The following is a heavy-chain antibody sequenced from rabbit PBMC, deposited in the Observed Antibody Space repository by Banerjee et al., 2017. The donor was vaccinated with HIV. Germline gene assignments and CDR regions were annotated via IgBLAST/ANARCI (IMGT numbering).Heavy chain of an antibody. D-gene: IGHD4-1*01. J-gene: IGHJ4*01. V-gene: IGHV1S45*01. CDR1: GIDFSSDYW. Sequence: QEQLEESGGGLVQPGGSLTLTCTASGIDFSSDYWICWVRQAPGQGLEWIACIYSGSGGNTYYASWAKGRFTISKTSSTTVTLQMTSLTAADTATYFCARDLAGVIGWNFNLWGPGTLVTVS. CDR2: IYSGSGGNT. CDR3: ARDLAGVIGWNFNL.